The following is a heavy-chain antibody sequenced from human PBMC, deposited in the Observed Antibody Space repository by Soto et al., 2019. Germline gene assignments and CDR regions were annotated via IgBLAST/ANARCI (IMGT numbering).Heavy chain of an antibody. Sequence: QVQLLQSGAEVKKPGSSLKVSCKASGATFSSFAFSWVRQAPGQGLEWMGVIIPIFDTIKFARKFQGRVTLTADESTGTASMELDRLKSEDTAVYYCASPLRWSGYYIAFDYWGQGTLVIVSS. D-gene: IGHD3-3*01. CDR1: GATFSSFA. J-gene: IGHJ4*02. CDR2: IIPIFDTI. V-gene: IGHV1-69*01. CDR3: ASPLRWSGYYIAFDY.